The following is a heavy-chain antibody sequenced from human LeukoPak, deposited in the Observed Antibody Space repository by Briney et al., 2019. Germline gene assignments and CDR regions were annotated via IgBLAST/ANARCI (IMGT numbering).Heavy chain of an antibody. CDR3: ARDRRGYSYGGDY. D-gene: IGHD5-18*01. V-gene: IGHV1-69*06. Sequence: ASVKVSCKASGYTFTSYYMHWVRQAPGHGLEWMGGIIPIFGTANYAQQLQGRVTITADKSTSTAYVELSSLQSEDRGVDYCARDRRGYSYGGDYWGQGTMVTVSS. J-gene: IGHJ4*02. CDR1: GYTFTSYY. CDR2: IIPIFGTA.